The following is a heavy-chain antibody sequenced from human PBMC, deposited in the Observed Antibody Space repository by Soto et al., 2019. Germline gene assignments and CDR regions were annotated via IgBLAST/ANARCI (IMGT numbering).Heavy chain of an antibody. CDR1: GFTFNSYW. D-gene: IGHD6-6*01. CDR3: ARDFGPTIAARVPFDD. CDR2: INSDESIT. V-gene: IGHV3-74*01. Sequence: GGSLRLSCAASGFTFNSYWMHWVRQAPGKGLVWVPRINSDESITDYADSVKGRFTISRDNAKNMLYLQMNSLRAEDTAVYYCARDFGPTIAARVPFDDWGQGILVTVPS. J-gene: IGHJ4*02.